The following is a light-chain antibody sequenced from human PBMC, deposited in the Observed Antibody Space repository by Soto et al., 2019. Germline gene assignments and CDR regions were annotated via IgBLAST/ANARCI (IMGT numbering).Light chain of an antibody. V-gene: IGKV3-15*01. Sequence: EVVMTQFPATVSVSPGEGVTLSCRASQTISNDLAWYQQKPGQAPRLLIYGASTRATGVPARFSGGGSGTEFTLTISSLQSEDFAFYYCQQNNKWPPVTFGGGTKVDI. CDR1: QTISND. J-gene: IGKJ4*01. CDR2: GAS. CDR3: QQNNKWPPVT.